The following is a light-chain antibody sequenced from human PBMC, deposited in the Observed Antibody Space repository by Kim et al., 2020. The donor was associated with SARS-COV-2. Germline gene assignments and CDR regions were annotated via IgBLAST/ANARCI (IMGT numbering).Light chain of an antibody. J-gene: IGLJ2*01. CDR1: NIGSKK. CDR2: RDS. Sequence: SYELTQPLSVSVALGQTATITCGGDNIGSKKVHWYQEKPGQAPVLVIYRDSNRASGIPERFSGSKSGNTATLTISRAQAGDEADYYCQVWDSSTVVFGGGTQLPVL. CDR3: QVWDSSTVV. V-gene: IGLV3-9*01.